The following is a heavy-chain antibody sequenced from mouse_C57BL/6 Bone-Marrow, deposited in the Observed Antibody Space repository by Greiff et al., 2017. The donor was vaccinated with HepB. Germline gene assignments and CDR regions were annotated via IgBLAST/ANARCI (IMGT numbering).Heavy chain of an antibody. D-gene: IGHD1-1*01. J-gene: IGHJ3*01. V-gene: IGHV1-63*01. CDR2: IYPGGGYT. CDR1: GYTFTNYW. Sequence: VQGVESGAELVRPGTSVKMSCKASGYTFTNYWIGWAKQRPGHGLEWIGDIYPGGGYTNYNEKFKGKATLTADKSSSTAYMQFSSLTSEDSAIYYCAFTYGSSYGFAYWGQGTLVTVSA. CDR3: AFTYGSSYGFAY.